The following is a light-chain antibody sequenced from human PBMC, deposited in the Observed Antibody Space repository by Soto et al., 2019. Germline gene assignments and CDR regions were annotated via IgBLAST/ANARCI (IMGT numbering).Light chain of an antibody. V-gene: IGKV3-11*01. J-gene: IGKJ3*01. CDR1: QSVSSY. Sequence: IVLTQSLATLSLSPGERDTLSCRASQSVSSYLAWYQQKPGQAPRLLIYDASNRATGIPARFSGSGSGTDFTLTISSLEPEDFAVYYCQQRSNWPPGVTFGPGTKVDIK. CDR2: DAS. CDR3: QQRSNWPPGVT.